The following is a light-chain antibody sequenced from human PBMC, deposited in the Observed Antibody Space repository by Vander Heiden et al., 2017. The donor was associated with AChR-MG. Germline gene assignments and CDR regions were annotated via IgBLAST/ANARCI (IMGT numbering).Light chain of an antibody. CDR1: QSISSY. CDR2: AAS. J-gene: IGKJ4*01. CDR3: QQSYSTPPRLT. Sequence: DIQMTQSPSSLSASVGDRVTITCRASQSISSYLNWYQQKPGKAPKLLIYAASSLQSGVPSRLSGYGSGTDFTLTISSLQPEDFATYYCQQSYSTPPRLTFGGGTKVEIK. V-gene: IGKV1-39*01.